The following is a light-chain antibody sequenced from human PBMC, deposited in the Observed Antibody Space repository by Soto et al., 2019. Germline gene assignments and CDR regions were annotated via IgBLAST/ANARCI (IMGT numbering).Light chain of an antibody. V-gene: IGLV3-21*04. Sequence: SYELTQPPSVSEAPGKTARITCGGNNFGSKSVHWYQQKPGQAPVLVTFYDRERPSGIPERFSGSNSGNTATLTISGVEAGDEADYYCQVWDSDLEGVFGGGTKLTVL. CDR2: YDR. CDR1: NFGSKS. CDR3: QVWDSDLEGV. J-gene: IGLJ2*01.